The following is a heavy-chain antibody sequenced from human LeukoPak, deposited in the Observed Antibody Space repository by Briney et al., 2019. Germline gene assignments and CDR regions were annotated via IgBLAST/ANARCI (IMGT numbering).Heavy chain of an antibody. D-gene: IGHD6-13*01. CDR1: GYTFTGYY. CDR3: ARDLPFTPYSSSWAHDY. CDR2: INPNSGGT. J-gene: IGHJ4*02. Sequence: ASVKVSCKASGYTFTGYYMHWVRQAPGQGLEWMGWINPNSGGTNYAQKFQGRVTMTRDTSISTAYMELSRLRSDDTAMYYCARDLPFTPYSSSWAHDYWGQGTLVTVSS. V-gene: IGHV1-2*02.